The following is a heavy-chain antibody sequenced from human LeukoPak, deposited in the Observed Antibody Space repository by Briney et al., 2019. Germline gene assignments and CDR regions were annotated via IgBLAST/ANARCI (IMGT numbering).Heavy chain of an antibody. Sequence: ASVKVSCKASGGAFSSYGFSWVRQAPGQGLEWMGGGIPFFGTAKYAQKFQGRVTITTDESTSTAYMELSSLRSEDTAVYYCARAYDSSGYLHFDYWGQGTLVTVSS. D-gene: IGHD3-22*01. CDR2: GIPFFGTA. J-gene: IGHJ4*02. V-gene: IGHV1-69*05. CDR3: ARAYDSSGYLHFDY. CDR1: GGAFSSYG.